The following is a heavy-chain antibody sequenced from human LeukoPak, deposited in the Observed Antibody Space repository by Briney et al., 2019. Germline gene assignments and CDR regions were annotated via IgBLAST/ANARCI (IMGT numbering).Heavy chain of an antibody. J-gene: IGHJ5*02. V-gene: IGHV1-2*06. D-gene: IGHD5-24*01. CDR3: ARTAGYKANWFDP. CDR2: INPNSGGT. CDR1: GYTFTGYY. Sequence: GASVKVSCKASGYTFTGYYMHWVRQAPGQGLEWMGRINPNSGGTNYAQKFQGRVTMTRDTSISTAYMELSRLRSDDTAVYYCARTAGYKANWFDPWGQGTLVTVSS.